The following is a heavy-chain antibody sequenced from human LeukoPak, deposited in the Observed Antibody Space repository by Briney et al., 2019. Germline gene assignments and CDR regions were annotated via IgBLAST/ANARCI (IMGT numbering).Heavy chain of an antibody. Sequence: ASVKVSCKASGYTFTSYYMHWVRQAPGQGLEWMGIINPSGGSTSYAQKFQGRVTMTRDTSTSTVYMELSSLRSEDTAVYYCARAKSLKGGLSSSCDYWGQGTLVTVSS. CDR3: ARAKSLKGGLSSSCDY. CDR1: GYTFTSYY. J-gene: IGHJ4*02. V-gene: IGHV1-46*01. CDR2: INPSGGST. D-gene: IGHD6-13*01.